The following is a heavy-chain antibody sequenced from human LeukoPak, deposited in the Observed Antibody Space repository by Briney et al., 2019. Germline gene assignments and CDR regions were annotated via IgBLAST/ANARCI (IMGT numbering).Heavy chain of an antibody. CDR1: GFTFGRYG. Sequence: GGSLRLSCAASGFTFGRYGMNWVRQAPGKGLEWVSAISGRGENTYYGDSVKGRFTISRDNSKNTLYLQMNSLRAEDTAVYYCVLYGDYESPDGFDIWGQGTMVTVSS. D-gene: IGHD4-17*01. CDR2: ISGRGENT. V-gene: IGHV3-23*01. J-gene: IGHJ3*02. CDR3: VLYGDYESPDGFDI.